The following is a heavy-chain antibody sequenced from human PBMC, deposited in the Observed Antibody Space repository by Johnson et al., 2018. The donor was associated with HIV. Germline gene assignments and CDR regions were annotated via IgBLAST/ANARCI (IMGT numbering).Heavy chain of an antibody. D-gene: IGHD2-2*01. CDR1: RFTFSSYG. V-gene: IGHV3-30*02. J-gene: IGHJ3*02. CDR3: AKDSSSRMGFPGFDI. Sequence: QVQLVESGGGVVQPGGSLRLSCAASRFTFSSYGMHWVRQAPGTGLEWVTFIRYDGSEKYFADSVKGRFTISRDNSKNTLYLQMSSLRLEDTALYYCAKDSSSRMGFPGFDIWGPGTMVTVSS. CDR2: IRYDGSEK.